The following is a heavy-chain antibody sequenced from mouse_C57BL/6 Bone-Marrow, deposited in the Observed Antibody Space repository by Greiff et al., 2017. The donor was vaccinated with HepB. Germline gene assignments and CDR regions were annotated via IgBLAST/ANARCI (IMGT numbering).Heavy chain of an antibody. CDR2: IDPSDSYT. V-gene: IGHV1-69*01. Sequence: QVQLQQPGAELVMPGASVKLSCKASGYTFTSYWMHWVKQRPGQGLEWIGEIDPSDSYTNYNQKFKGKSTLTVDKSSSTAYMQLSSLTSEDSAVYYCARIGGFGLITTVVERDYYAMDYWGQGTSVTVSS. CDR1: GYTFTSYW. CDR3: ARIGGFGLITTVVERDYYAMDY. D-gene: IGHD1-1*01. J-gene: IGHJ4*01.